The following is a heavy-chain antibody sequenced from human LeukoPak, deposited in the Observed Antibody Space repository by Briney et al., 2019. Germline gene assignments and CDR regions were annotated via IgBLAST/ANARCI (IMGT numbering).Heavy chain of an antibody. CDR3: AKPRDYYNYYYGMDV. D-gene: IGHD3-10*01. V-gene: IGHV3-23*01. J-gene: IGHJ6*02. CDR2: ISGSGGST. Sequence: PGGSLRLSCAASGFTFSNYAMSWVRQAPGKGLEWVSAISGSGGSTYYADSVKGRFTISRDNSKNTLYLQMNSLRAEDTALYYCAKPRDYYNYYYGMDVWGQGTTVTVSS. CDR1: GFTFSNYA.